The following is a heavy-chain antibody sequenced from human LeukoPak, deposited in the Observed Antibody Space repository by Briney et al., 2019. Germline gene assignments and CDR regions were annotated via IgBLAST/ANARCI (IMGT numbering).Heavy chain of an antibody. V-gene: IGHV1-18*01. J-gene: IGHJ5*02. D-gene: IGHD3-10*01. CDR3: ARGPRSIWFGELLKGGWFDP. Sequence: ASVKVSCKASGYTFTSYGISWGRQAPGQGLEWMGWISAYNGNTNYAQKLQGRVTMTTDTSTSTAYMELRSLRSDDTAVYYCARGPRSIWFGELLKGGWFDPWGQGTLVTVSS. CDR2: ISAYNGNT. CDR1: GYTFTSYG.